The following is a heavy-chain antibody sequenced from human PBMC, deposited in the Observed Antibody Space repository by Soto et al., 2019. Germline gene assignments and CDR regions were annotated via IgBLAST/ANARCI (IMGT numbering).Heavy chain of an antibody. V-gene: IGHV1-46*03. CDR2: INPSGGST. D-gene: IGHD6-13*01. Sequence: QVQLVQSGAEVKKPGASVKVSCKASGYTFTSYYMHWVRQAPVQGLEWMGIINPSGGSTRYAQKVQGRVTMTRDTSTSTVYMELSSLRSEDTAVYSCGTGIAAGGTNGYWGQGTLVTVSS. J-gene: IGHJ4*02. CDR3: GTGIAAGGTNGY. CDR1: GYTFTSYY.